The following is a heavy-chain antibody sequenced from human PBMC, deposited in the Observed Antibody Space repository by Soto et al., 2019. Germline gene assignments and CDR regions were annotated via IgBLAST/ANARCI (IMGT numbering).Heavy chain of an antibody. CDR2: IYYSGST. CDR3: ARGLAAAGYNWFDP. CDR1: GGSISSYY. J-gene: IGHJ5*02. V-gene: IGHV4-59*01. D-gene: IGHD6-13*01. Sequence: QVQLQESGPGLVKPSETLSLTCTVSGGSISSYYWSWIRQPPGKGLEWIGYIYYSGSTNYNPSLKSRVTISVDTSKNQFSLKLSSVTAADTAVYYCARGLAAAGYNWFDPWGQGTLVTVSS.